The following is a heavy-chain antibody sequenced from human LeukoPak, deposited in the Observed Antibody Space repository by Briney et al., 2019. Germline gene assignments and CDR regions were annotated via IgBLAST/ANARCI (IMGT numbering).Heavy chain of an antibody. J-gene: IGHJ4*02. Sequence: ASVKVSCKASGYTFTSYDINWVRQATGQGLEWMGWMNPNSGGTNYAQKFQGRVTMTRDTSISTAYMELSRLRSDDTAVYYCARDPPSYCGGDCYSSWGQGTLVTVSS. D-gene: IGHD2-21*02. CDR2: MNPNSGGT. V-gene: IGHV1-2*02. CDR1: GYTFTSYD. CDR3: ARDPPSYCGGDCYSS.